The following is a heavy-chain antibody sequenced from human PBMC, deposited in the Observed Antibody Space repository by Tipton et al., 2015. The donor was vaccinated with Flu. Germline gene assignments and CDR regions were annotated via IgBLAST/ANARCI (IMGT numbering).Heavy chain of an antibody. J-gene: IGHJ4*02. CDR2: IYPGDSDT. CDR1: GYRFSGNW. V-gene: IGHV5-51*01. Sequence: VQLVQSGAEVKKPGESLKISCKGSGYRFSGNWIGWVRQMPGKGLEWMGFIYPGDSDTRYSPSFQGQVTISADKSISTTYLQWSSLKASDTAMYYCARQSAVAGSFDYWGQGALVTVSS. D-gene: IGHD6-19*01. CDR3: ARQSAVAGSFDY.